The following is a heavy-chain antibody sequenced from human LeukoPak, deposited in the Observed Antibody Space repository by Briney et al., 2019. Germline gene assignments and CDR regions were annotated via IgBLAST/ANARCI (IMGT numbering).Heavy chain of an antibody. CDR1: GFTFSTYW. D-gene: IGHD2-21*02. Sequence: GGSLRLSCAASGFTFSTYWMSWVRQAPGKGLEWVATIKPDGSDKFYVDSVKGRFTISRDNPKNSLYLQMNSLRAEDTAVYYCARGMTDDYWGQGTLVIVSS. CDR3: ARGMTDDY. V-gene: IGHV3-7*01. J-gene: IGHJ4*02. CDR2: IKPDGSDK.